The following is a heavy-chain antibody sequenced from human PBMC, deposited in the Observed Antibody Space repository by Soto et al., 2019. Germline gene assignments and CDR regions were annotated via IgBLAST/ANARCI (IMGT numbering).Heavy chain of an antibody. V-gene: IGHV1-18*01. J-gene: IGHJ4*02. CDR3: ARYYDILTGYSWVIDY. CDR2: ISAYNGNT. Sequence: ASVTVSCKASGYTFTSYGISWVRQAPGQGLEWMGWISAYNGNTNYAQKLQGRVTMTTDTSTSTAYMELGSLRSDDTAVYYCARYYDILTGYSWVIDYWGQGTLVTVSS. CDR1: GYTFTSYG. D-gene: IGHD3-9*01.